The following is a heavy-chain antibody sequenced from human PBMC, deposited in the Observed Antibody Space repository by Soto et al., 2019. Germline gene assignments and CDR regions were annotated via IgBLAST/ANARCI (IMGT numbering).Heavy chain of an antibody. CDR2: ISYDGSNK. V-gene: IGHV3-30-3*01. D-gene: IGHD5-18*01. CDR1: GFTFSSYA. Sequence: GGSLRLSCAASGFTFSSYAIHWVRQAPGKGLEWVAVISYDGSNKYYADSVKGRFTISRDNSKNTLYLQMNSLRAEDTAVYYCARRYGGPGIQLWSSGFDYWGQGTLVTVSS. CDR3: ARRYGGPGIQLWSSGFDY. J-gene: IGHJ4*02.